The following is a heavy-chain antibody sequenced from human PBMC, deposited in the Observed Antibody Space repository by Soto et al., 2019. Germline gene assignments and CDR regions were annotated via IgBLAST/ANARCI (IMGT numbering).Heavy chain of an antibody. J-gene: IGHJ5*02. CDR1: DGLYIGDY. D-gene: IGHD3-10*01. CDR3: ARGVILLWFGELSRNWFDP. CDR2: INHSGST. Sequence: SETLSLTCVVYDGLYIGDYWGWIRQPPGKGLEWIGEINHSGSTNYNPSLKSRVTISVDTSKNQFSLKLSSVTAADTAVYYCARGVILLWFGELSRNWFDPWGQGTLVTVSS. V-gene: IGHV4-34*01.